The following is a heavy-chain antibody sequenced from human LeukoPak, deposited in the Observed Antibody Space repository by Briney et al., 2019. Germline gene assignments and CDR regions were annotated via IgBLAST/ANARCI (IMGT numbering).Heavy chain of an antibody. CDR2: INPSSGGT. V-gene: IGHV1-2*02. Sequence: GASVKVSCKASSYTFTSYGISWVRQAPGQGLEWMGWINPSSGGTNYAQKFQGRVTMTRDTSINTAYMELSRLRSDDTAVYYCARDRSPAPGRSYGRGHFDYWGQGTLVTVSS. CDR3: ARDRSPAPGRSYGRGHFDY. D-gene: IGHD5-18*01. J-gene: IGHJ4*02. CDR1: SYTFTSYG.